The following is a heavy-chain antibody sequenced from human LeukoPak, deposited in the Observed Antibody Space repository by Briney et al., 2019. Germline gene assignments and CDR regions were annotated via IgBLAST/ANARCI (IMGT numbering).Heavy chain of an antibody. CDR1: GYTFTSYG. Sequence: ASVKVSCKASGYTFTSYGIRWVRRAPGQGLEWMGWISAYNGNTNYAQKLQGRVTMTTDTSTSTAYMELRSLSSDDTAVYYCARDHYYDSSGYASPFDYWGQGTLVTVSS. CDR3: ARDHYYDSSGYASPFDY. V-gene: IGHV1-18*01. J-gene: IGHJ4*02. D-gene: IGHD3-22*01. CDR2: ISAYNGNT.